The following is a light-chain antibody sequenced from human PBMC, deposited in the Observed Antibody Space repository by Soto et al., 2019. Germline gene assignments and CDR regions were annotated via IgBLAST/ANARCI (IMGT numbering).Light chain of an antibody. J-gene: IGKJ2*01. Sequence: DIRLTQSPSSLSASVGDRVTITCRASQHIRNFLNWYQQKPGKAPRLLISDTSNLETGVPSRFRGSGSGTDFTLSITSLQPEDVATYFCQQYDDLPTFGQGTKVGV. CDR2: DTS. CDR1: QHIRNF. CDR3: QQYDDLPT. V-gene: IGKV1-33*01.